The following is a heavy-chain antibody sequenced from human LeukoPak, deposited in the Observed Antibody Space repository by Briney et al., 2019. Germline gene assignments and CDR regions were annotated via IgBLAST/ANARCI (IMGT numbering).Heavy chain of an antibody. CDR2: ISSSSSYI. Sequence: GGSLRLSCAASGFTFSSYSMNWVRQAPGKGLEWVSSISSSSSYIYYADSVEGRFTISRDNAKNSLYLQMNSLRAEDTAVYYCARDPISAYGEVWYFDLWGRGTLVTVSS. V-gene: IGHV3-21*01. CDR1: GFTFSSYS. D-gene: IGHD4-17*01. CDR3: ARDPISAYGEVWYFDL. J-gene: IGHJ2*01.